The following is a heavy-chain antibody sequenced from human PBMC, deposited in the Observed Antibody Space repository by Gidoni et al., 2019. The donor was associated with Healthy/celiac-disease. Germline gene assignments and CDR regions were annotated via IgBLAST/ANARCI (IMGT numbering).Heavy chain of an antibody. CDR3: ARGDYGDYLEYFDY. J-gene: IGHJ4*02. CDR2: INPNSGGT. V-gene: IGHV1-2*02. Sequence: VQLVQSGAELKKPGASVKVSCKVSGYTFTGYYMHWVRQAPGQGLEWMGWINPNSGGTKYAQNFQGRVTMTRDTSISTAYMELSRLRSDDTAVYYCARGDYGDYLEYFDYWGQGTLVTVSS. D-gene: IGHD4-17*01. CDR1: GYTFTGYY.